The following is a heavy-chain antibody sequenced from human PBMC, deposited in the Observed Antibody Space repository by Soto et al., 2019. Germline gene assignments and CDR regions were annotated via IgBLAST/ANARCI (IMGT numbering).Heavy chain of an antibody. D-gene: IGHD2-21*02. CDR3: ARGVASVVTSYCDY. Sequence: QVQLQQWGAGLLKPSETLSLTCAVYGGSFSGYYWSWIRQPPGKGLEWIGEINHSGSTNYNPSLKGRVTIAVDTSKNQFSLKRSSVGAADTAVYYCARGVASVVTSYCDYWGQGTLVTVSS. CDR2: INHSGST. J-gene: IGHJ4*02. V-gene: IGHV4-34*01. CDR1: GGSFSGYY.